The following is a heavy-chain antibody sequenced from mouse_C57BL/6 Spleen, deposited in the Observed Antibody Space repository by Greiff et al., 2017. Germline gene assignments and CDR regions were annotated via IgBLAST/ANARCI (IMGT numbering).Heavy chain of an antibody. J-gene: IGHJ4*01. D-gene: IGHD2-4*01. CDR3: TRNDYDGTTLYYYAMDY. V-gene: IGHV1-15*01. CDR2: IDPETGGT. CDR1: GYTFTDYE. Sequence: QVQLKQSGAELVRPGASVTLSCKASGYTFTDYEMHWVKQTPVHGLEWIGAIDPETGGTAYNQKFKGKAILTADKSSSTAYMELRSLTSEDSAVYYCTRNDYDGTTLYYYAMDYWGQGTSVTVSS.